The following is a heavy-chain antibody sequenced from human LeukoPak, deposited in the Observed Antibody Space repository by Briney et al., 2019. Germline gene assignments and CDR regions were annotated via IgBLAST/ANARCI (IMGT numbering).Heavy chain of an antibody. V-gene: IGHV4-39*01. CDR1: GGSISSSSYY. CDR3: ARRVVLEQQLIDY. Sequence: SETLSLTCTVSGGSISSSSYYWGWHRQPPGKGLEWIGSIYYSGSTYYNPSLNARVTISVDTSKNQFSLKLSSVTAADTAVYYCARRVVLEQQLIDYWGQGTLVTVSS. D-gene: IGHD6-13*01. CDR2: IYYSGST. J-gene: IGHJ4*02.